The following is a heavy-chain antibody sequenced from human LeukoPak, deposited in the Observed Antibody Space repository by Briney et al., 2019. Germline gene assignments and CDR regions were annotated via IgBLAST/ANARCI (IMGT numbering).Heavy chain of an antibody. CDR3: ARAFVGPVRPLYYDSSGYNDY. D-gene: IGHD3-22*01. Sequence: SETLSLTCTVSGGSISGYYWSWSRQPPGKGVEWIGNLFHTRGAWYKSSLKSRVTTSVDTSKNEFSLRLSSVTAADTAVYYCARAFVGPVRPLYYDSSGYNDYWGQGTLVTVSS. CDR1: GGSISGYY. V-gene: IGHV4-59*08. J-gene: IGHJ4*02. CDR2: LFHTRGA.